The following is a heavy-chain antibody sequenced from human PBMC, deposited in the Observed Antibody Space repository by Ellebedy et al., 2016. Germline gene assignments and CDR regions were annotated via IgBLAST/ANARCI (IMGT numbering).Heavy chain of an antibody. Sequence: SETLSLXXAVYGGSFSGYYWSWIRQPPGKGLEWIGEINHSGSTNYNPSLKSRVTMSVDTSKNQFSLKLSSVTAADTAVYYCARNRGDSSSWYGWFDPWGQGTLVTVSS. V-gene: IGHV4-34*01. CDR3: ARNRGDSSSWYGWFDP. CDR2: INHSGST. J-gene: IGHJ5*02. D-gene: IGHD6-13*01. CDR1: GGSFSGYY.